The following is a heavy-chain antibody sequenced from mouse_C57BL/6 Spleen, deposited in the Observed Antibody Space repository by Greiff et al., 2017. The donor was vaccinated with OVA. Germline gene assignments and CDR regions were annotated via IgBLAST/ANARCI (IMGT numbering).Heavy chain of an antibody. CDR1: GYTFTSYW. CDR3: ARCPYYGSDYAMDY. CDR2: INPSNGGT. V-gene: IGHV1-53*01. Sequence: QVQLKQPGTELVKPGASVKLSCKASGYTFTSYWMHWVKQRPGPGLEWIGNINPSNGGTNYNEKFKSKATLTVDKSSSTAYMQLSSLTSEDSAVYYCARCPYYGSDYAMDYWGQGTSVTVSS. D-gene: IGHD1-1*01. J-gene: IGHJ4*01.